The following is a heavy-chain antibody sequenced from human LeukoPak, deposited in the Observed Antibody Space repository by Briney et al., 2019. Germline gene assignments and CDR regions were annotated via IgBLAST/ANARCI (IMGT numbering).Heavy chain of an antibody. V-gene: IGHV4-38-2*01. J-gene: IGHJ5*02. CDR3: ARGSADDFWSGYSPNWFDP. D-gene: IGHD3-3*01. Sequence: SETLSLTCAVSGYSISSGYYWGWIRQPPGKGLEWIGSIYHSGSTYYNPSLKSRVTISVDTSKNQFSLKLSSVTAADTVVYYCARGSADDFWSGYSPNWFDPWGQGTLVTVSS. CDR1: GYSISSGYY. CDR2: IYHSGST.